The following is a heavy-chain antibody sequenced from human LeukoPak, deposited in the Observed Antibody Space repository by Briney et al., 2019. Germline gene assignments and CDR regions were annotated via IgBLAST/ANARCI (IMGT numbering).Heavy chain of an antibody. CDR1: GGSISSGSYY. J-gene: IGHJ5*02. D-gene: IGHD2-2*01. V-gene: IGHV4-61*02. Sequence: SQTLSLTCTVSGGSISSGSYYWSWIRQPAGKGLEWIGRIYTSGSTNYNPSLKSRVTMSVDTSKNQFSLKLSSVTAADTAVYYCARAVVPAAIYNWFDPWGQGTLVTVSS. CDR2: IYTSGST. CDR3: ARAVVPAAIYNWFDP.